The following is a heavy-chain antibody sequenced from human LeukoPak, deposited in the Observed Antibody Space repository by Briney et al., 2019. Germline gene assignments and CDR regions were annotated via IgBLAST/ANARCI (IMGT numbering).Heavy chain of an antibody. CDR3: ARGRHDDNLDY. J-gene: IGHJ4*02. D-gene: IGHD1-14*01. CDR2: IIPIFGTP. V-gene: IGHV1-69*13. CDR1: GATLSSYA. Sequence: ASVKVSCKSSGATLSSYAISRVRHGPGQGLEWMGGIIPIFGTPNYEQKFQGRVTITADESTSTAYMELSSLRSEDTAVYYCARGRHDDNLDYWGQGTLVTVSS.